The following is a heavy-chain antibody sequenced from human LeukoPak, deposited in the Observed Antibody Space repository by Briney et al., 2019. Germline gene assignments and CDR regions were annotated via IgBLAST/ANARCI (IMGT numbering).Heavy chain of an antibody. J-gene: IGHJ4*02. CDR2: INHSGST. D-gene: IGHD6-19*01. V-gene: IGHV4-34*01. CDR3: ARDQQWVDY. Sequence: KSSETLSLTCAVYGGSFSGYYWSWIRQPPGKGLEWIGKINHSGSTNYNPSLKSRVTISVDTSKNQFSLKLSSVTAADTAVYYCARDQQWVDYWGQGTLVTVSS. CDR1: GGSFSGYY.